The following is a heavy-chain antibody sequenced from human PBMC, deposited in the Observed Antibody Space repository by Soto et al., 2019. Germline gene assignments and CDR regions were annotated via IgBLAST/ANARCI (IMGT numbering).Heavy chain of an antibody. J-gene: IGHJ4*02. Sequence: EVRLLESGGGLVQPGGSLTLSCAVSGFMSRRFSMSWVRQAPGKGLEWISSISGSGAKTFYAHSVKGRVTFYRDSYKNILYLEMNNLRVDDTAVYFCAKEWTPRRAFDYWGQGTLVTVSS. V-gene: IGHV3-23*01. CDR1: GFMSRRFS. D-gene: IGHD5-12*01. CDR3: AKEWTPRRAFDY. CDR2: ISGSGAKT.